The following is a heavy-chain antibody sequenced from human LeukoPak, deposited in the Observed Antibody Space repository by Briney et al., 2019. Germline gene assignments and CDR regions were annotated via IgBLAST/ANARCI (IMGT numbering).Heavy chain of an antibody. CDR3: AKVTYGSGTYGAFDY. J-gene: IGHJ4*02. CDR2: IRGSGTST. Sequence: GGSLRLSCAASGFTFSSYAMSWVRQAPGKGLEWVSCIRGSGTSTYYADSVKGRFTISRDNSKNTLYLQMNSLRAEDTAVYYCAKVTYGSGTYGAFDYWGQGTLVTVSS. D-gene: IGHD3-10*01. CDR1: GFTFSSYA. V-gene: IGHV3-23*01.